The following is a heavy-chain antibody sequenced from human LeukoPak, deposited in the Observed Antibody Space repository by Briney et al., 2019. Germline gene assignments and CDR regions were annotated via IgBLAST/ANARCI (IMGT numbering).Heavy chain of an antibody. V-gene: IGHV3-21*04. J-gene: IGHJ4*02. D-gene: IGHD3-16*01. CDR3: AKGVMATKFDY. CDR2: ISSSSSYI. CDR1: GFRFSSYS. Sequence: GGSLRISCAASGFRFSSYSMNWVRQAPGKGLEWVSFISSSSSYIYYADSVKGRFTISRDNSKSTLYLQMNSLRAEDAAVYYCAKGVMATKFDYWGQGTLVTVSS.